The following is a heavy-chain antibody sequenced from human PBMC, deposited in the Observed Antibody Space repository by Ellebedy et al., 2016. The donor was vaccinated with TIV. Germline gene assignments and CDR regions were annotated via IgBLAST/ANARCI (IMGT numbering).Heavy chain of an antibody. Sequence: GESLKISCAASGFSFRSYWMSWVRQAPGKGLEWVANIYQDGSEKYYVDSVEGRFTISIDNANNILYLQMKSLRAEDTAVYYCARRGSYGDYAVHVNSWFDSWGQGTPVTVAP. CDR1: GFSFRSYW. CDR2: IYQDGSEK. J-gene: IGHJ5*01. D-gene: IGHD4-17*01. V-gene: IGHV3-7*01. CDR3: ARRGSYGDYAVHVNSWFDS.